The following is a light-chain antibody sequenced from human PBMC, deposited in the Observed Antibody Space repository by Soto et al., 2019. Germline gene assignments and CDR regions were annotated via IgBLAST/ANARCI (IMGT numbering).Light chain of an antibody. Sequence: DIEMSQSPSSLSAAVGDRVTITCRASQSLNRWLAWYQQKPGKAPKLLIYDASSLQSGVPSRFSGSGSGTEFYYTISSLRLDNFATYYCQQDNTYSWTVGPGTKVDIK. CDR1: QSLNRW. J-gene: IGKJ1*01. CDR3: QQDNTYSWT. V-gene: IGKV1-5*01. CDR2: DAS.